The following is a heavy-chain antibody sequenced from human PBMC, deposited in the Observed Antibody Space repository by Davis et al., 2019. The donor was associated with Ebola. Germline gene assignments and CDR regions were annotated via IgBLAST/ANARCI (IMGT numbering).Heavy chain of an antibody. Sequence: MPSETLSLTCTVSGGPISSYYWSWIRQPPGKGLEWIGYIYYSGSTNYNPSLKSRVTISVDTSKNQFSLKLSSVTAADTAVYYCARLRRVDTAMVYYYYGMDVWGKGTTVTVSS. V-gene: IGHV4-59*01. D-gene: IGHD5-18*01. CDR1: GGPISSYY. CDR3: ARLRRVDTAMVYYYYGMDV. CDR2: IYYSGST. J-gene: IGHJ6*04.